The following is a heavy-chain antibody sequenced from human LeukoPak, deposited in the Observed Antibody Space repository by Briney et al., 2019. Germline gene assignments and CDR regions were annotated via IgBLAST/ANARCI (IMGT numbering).Heavy chain of an antibody. J-gene: IGHJ4*02. CDR1: GGSISSYY. D-gene: IGHD3-3*01. CDR3: ARGERYDFHFDY. CDR2: IYYSGST. V-gene: IGHV4-59*12. Sequence: NPSETLSLTCTVSGGSISSYYWSWIRQPPGKGLEWIGYIYYSGSTYYNPSLKSRLTISVDTSKNQFSLKLSSVTAADTAVYYCARGERYDFHFDYWGQGTLVTVSS.